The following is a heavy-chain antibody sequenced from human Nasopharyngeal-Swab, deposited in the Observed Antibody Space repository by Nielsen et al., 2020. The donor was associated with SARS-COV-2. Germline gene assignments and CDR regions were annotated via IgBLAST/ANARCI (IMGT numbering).Heavy chain of an antibody. V-gene: IGHV1-18*01. CDR2: ISANNGNT. Sequence: ASVKVSCKASGYTFINYGISWVRQAPGQGLEWVGWISANNGNTNYAQKFRGRVTMTTDTSTSTAYMELGSLRSDDTAIYYCARDQWLVHYFDYWGQGTLVTVSS. D-gene: IGHD6-19*01. CDR3: ARDQWLVHYFDY. J-gene: IGHJ4*02. CDR1: GYTFINYG.